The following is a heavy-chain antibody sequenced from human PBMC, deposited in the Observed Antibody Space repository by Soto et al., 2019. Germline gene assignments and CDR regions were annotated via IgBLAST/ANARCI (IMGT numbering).Heavy chain of an antibody. CDR3: TRDASRDSSARGWFDP. V-gene: IGHV3-21*01. CDR2: ISSNSAYI. Sequence: GWLRRAWSAYGCTCRSFTMNWVRQAPGKGLEWVSTISSNSAYIYYTDALRGRFTISRDNAKNSLHLQMNSLRAEDTAVYYCTRDASRDSSARGWFDPWGPGTPVTVYS. CDR1: GCTCRSFT. D-gene: IGHD6-13*01. J-gene: IGHJ5*02.